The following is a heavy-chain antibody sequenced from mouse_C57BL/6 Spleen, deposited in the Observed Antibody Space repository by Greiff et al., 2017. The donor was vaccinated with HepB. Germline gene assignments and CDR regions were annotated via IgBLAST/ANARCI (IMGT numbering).Heavy chain of an antibody. V-gene: IGHV1-82*01. CDR1: GYAFSSSW. J-gene: IGHJ3*01. D-gene: IGHD4-1*02. CDR3: TGKQLGPEFAY. Sequence: VQLQQSGPELVKPGASVKISCKASGYAFSSSWMNWVKQRPGQGLEWIGRIYPGDGDTNYNGKFKGKATLTEDKSSSTAFMQLSSLTSEDSAVYCCTGKQLGPEFAYWGQGTLVTVSA. CDR2: IYPGDGDT.